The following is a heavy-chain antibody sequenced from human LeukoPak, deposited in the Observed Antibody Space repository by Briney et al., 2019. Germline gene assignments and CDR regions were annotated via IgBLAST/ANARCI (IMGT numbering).Heavy chain of an antibody. Sequence: PSETLSLTCTVSGSPISSNYYWGWIRQPPGKGLEWIGSIYSSGSTYYNPSLKSRLTISIDTSKTQFSLKLSSVTAADTAVYYCARHGEGKKLRWFGELLPDAFDIWGQGTMVTVSS. CDR3: ARHGEGKKLRWFGELLPDAFDI. D-gene: IGHD3-10*01. CDR2: IYSSGST. CDR1: GSPISSNYY. V-gene: IGHV4-38-2*02. J-gene: IGHJ3*02.